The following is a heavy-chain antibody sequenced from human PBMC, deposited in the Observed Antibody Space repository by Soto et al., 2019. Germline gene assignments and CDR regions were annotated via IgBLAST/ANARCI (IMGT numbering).Heavy chain of an antibody. V-gene: IGHV3-48*01. Sequence: GGSLRLSCAASGFTFSSYSMNWVCQAPGKGLEWVSYISSTGSTIYYADSVRGRFTISRDNAKNSLYLQMNSLRAEDTAVYYCARGSTPQEFVPWGQGTLVTVSS. D-gene: IGHD3-10*01. CDR1: GFTFSSYS. CDR3: ARGSTPQEFVP. J-gene: IGHJ5*02. CDR2: ISSTGSTI.